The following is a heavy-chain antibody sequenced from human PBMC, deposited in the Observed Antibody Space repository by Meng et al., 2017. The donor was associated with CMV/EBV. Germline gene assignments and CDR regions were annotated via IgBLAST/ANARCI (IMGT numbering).Heavy chain of an antibody. J-gene: IGHJ6*02. D-gene: IGHD2-2*01. CDR1: GFTFSSYE. CDR2: ISSSGSTI. CDR3: ARDGPIVVVRGHYSMDV. Sequence: GESLKISCAASGFTFSSYEMNWVRQAPGKGLEWVSYISSSGSTIYYADSVKGRFTISRDNAKNSLYLQMNSLRAEDTAVYYCARDGPIVVVRGHYSMDVWGQGTTVTVSS. V-gene: IGHV3-48*03.